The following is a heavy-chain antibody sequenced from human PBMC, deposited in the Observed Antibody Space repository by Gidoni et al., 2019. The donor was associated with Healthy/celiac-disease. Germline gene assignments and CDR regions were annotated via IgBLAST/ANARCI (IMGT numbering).Heavy chain of an antibody. Sequence: QVQLQPWGAGRLKPSETLSLTCAVYGGSFSGYYWSWIRQPPGKGLEWIGEINHSGSTNYNPSLKSRVTISVDTSKNQFSLKLSSVTAADTAVYYCARGVKGYSSGWYIFGYWGQGTLVTVSS. J-gene: IGHJ4*02. CDR2: INHSGST. V-gene: IGHV4-34*01. CDR3: ARGVKGYSSGWYIFGY. D-gene: IGHD6-19*01. CDR1: GGSFSGYY.